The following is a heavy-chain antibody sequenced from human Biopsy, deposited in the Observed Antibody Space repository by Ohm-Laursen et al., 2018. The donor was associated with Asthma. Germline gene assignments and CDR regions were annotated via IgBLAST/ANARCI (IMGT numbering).Heavy chain of an antibody. CDR1: GYTFNSAG. Sequence: SSVKVSCKTSGYTFNSAGITWVRQAPGQGLEWMGWISVYNGTTKVAQKLQDRVTMITDTSTSTAYMELRSLRSDDTAVYFCARAVDYSHYYGIDVWGQGTTVTVS. V-gene: IGHV1-18*01. CDR3: ARAVDYSHYYGIDV. J-gene: IGHJ6*02. CDR2: ISVYNGTT. D-gene: IGHD3-10*01.